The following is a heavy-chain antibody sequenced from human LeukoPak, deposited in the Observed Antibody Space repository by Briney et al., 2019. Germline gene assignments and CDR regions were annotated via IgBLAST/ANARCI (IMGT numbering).Heavy chain of an antibody. CDR3: VRDAGNSSGWNDFDY. D-gene: IGHD6-19*01. J-gene: IGHJ4*02. CDR2: LSSSGSHV. CDR1: GFTFTTYS. V-gene: IGHV3-21*01. Sequence: GGSLRLSCAASGFTFTTYSMNWVRQAPGKGLEWVSFLSSSGSHVYYADSVKGRFTISRDNAKNSLYLQMNGLRAEDTAVYYCVRDAGNSSGWNDFDYWGQGTLVTVSS.